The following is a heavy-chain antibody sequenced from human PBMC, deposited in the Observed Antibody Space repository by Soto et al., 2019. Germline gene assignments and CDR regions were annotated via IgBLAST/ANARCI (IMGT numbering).Heavy chain of an antibody. D-gene: IGHD1-20*01. Sequence: QVQLQDSGPGLVKPSETLSLTCTVSGGSISSYYWSWIRQPPGKGLEWIGYIYYIGSTNYNPSLKRRFSISVDTSKHQFSLKLSSVTAADTAVYYCVRANWNDYYYYYGMDVWGHGTTVSVCS. CDR1: GGSISSYY. CDR3: VRANWNDYYYYYGMDV. CDR2: IYYIGST. J-gene: IGHJ6*02. V-gene: IGHV4-59*01.